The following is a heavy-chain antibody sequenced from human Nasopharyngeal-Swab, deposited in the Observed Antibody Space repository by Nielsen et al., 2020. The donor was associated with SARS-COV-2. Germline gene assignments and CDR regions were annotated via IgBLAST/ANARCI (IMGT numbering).Heavy chain of an antibody. V-gene: IGHV4-61*02. CDR1: GGSISSGSYY. Sequence: SETLSLTCTVSGGSISSGSYYWSWIRQPAGKGLEWIERIYTSGSTNYNPSLKSRVTISVDTSKNQFSLKLSSVTAADTAVYYCARGLRGVTTYYYYYYMDVWGKGTTVTVSS. CDR3: ARGLRGVTTYYYYYYMDV. D-gene: IGHD4-17*01. CDR2: IYTSGST. J-gene: IGHJ6*03.